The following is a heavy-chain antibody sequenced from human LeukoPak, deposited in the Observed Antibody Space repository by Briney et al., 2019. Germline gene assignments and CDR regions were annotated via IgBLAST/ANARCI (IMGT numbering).Heavy chain of an antibody. Sequence: SETLSLTCTVSGGSISSYYWSWIRQPAGKGLEWIGRNYTSGTTNYNPSLKSRVTISVDTSKNQFSLKLSSVTAADMAVYYCARAEVVQGFFDYWGQGTPVTVSS. CDR1: GGSISSYY. J-gene: IGHJ4*02. CDR2: NYTSGTT. CDR3: ARAEVVQGFFDY. D-gene: IGHD3-22*01. V-gene: IGHV4-4*07.